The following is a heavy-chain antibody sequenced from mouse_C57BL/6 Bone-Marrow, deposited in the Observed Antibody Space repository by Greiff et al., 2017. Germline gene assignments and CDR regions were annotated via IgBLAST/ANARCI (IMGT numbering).Heavy chain of an antibody. J-gene: IGHJ2*01. V-gene: IGHV1-53*01. CDR2: INPSNGGT. CDR1: GYTFTSYW. Sequence: VQLQQPGTELVKPGASVKLSCKASGYTFTSYWMHWVKQRPGHGLEWIGNINPSNGGTNYNEKFKNKATLTVDKSSSTAYMQLSSLTSEDSAVYYCARERVYYYGSSPYFDYWGQGTTLTVSA. CDR3: ARERVYYYGSSPYFDY. D-gene: IGHD1-1*01.